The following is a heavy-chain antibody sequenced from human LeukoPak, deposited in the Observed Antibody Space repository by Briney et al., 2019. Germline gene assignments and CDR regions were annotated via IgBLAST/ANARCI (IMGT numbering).Heavy chain of an antibody. D-gene: IGHD1-1*01. V-gene: IGHV3-23*01. J-gene: IGHJ4*02. Sequence: GGSLRLSCAASGFTFSSYAMNWVRQAPGKGLEWVSSISGTGGSTYYADSVKGRFTISRDNSENMMYLQMNSLRAEDTAVYYCAKDAKYNNIWTSDYWGQGTLVTVFS. CDR1: GFTFSSYA. CDR3: AKDAKYNNIWTSDY. CDR2: ISGTGGST.